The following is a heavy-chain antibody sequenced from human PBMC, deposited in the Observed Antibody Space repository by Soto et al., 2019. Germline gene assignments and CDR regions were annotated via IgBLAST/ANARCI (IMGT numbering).Heavy chain of an antibody. CDR3: ARPDYGSGSYPDD. J-gene: IGHJ4*02. CDR2: ISFDGGIK. V-gene: IGHV3-30-3*01. Sequence: QVQLVESGGGVVQPGRSLRLSCAASGFTFSSFAMHWVRQAPGKGLEWVAVISFDGGIKYYADSVKGRFTISRDNSKNTLYLQINSLRTEDTAVYYCARPDYGSGSYPDDWGQGTLVTVSS. CDR1: GFTFSSFA. D-gene: IGHD3-10*01.